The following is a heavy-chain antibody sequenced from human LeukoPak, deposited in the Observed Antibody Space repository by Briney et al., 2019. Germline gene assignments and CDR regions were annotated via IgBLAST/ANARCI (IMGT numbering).Heavy chain of an antibody. D-gene: IGHD6-19*01. J-gene: IGHJ4*02. CDR1: GFTFSSHD. CDR3: ARSKSYSSGWTDFDW. V-gene: IGHV3-13*01. Sequence: GGSLRLSCAASGFTFSSHDMHWVRQPTGKGLEWVSVIGTAGNTYYADSVKGRFTISRENARNYLLLQMDNLRAEDTAVYYCARSKSYSSGWTDFDWWGQGTLVTVSS. CDR2: IGTAGNT.